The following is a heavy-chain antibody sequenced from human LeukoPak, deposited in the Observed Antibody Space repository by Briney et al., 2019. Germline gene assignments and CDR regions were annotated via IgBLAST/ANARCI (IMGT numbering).Heavy chain of an antibody. Sequence: SETLSLTCTVSGGSISSYYWSWLRQPPGKGLEWIGYIYYSGSTNYHPSLKSRVTISEDTSKNQFSLKLSSVTAADTAVYYCARMDYYGSGNSDYWGQGTLVTVSS. CDR3: ARMDYYGSGNSDY. CDR1: GGSISSYY. J-gene: IGHJ4*02. V-gene: IGHV4-59*08. D-gene: IGHD3-10*01. CDR2: IYYSGST.